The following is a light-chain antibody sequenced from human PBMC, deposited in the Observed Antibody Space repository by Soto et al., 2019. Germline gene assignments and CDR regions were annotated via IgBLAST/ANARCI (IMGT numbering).Light chain of an antibody. V-gene: IGLV2-14*02. J-gene: IGLJ1*01. CDR1: SSDVGRYNL. Sequence: QSALTQPASVSGSPGQSITISCSGTSSDVGRYNLVSWYQHHPGKAPKLMIYEGNKRPSGVSYRFSGSKSGNTASLTISGLQAEDEADYYCSSYTTSRTLVFGPGTKLTVL. CDR2: EGN. CDR3: SSYTTSRTLV.